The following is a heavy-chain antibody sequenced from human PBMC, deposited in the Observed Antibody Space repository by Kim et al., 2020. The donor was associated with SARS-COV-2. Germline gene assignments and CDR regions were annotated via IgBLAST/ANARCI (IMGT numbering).Heavy chain of an antibody. CDR2: TFYRSKWYN. CDR1: GDSVSSNSAA. V-gene: IGHV6-1*01. Sequence: SQTLSLTCAISGDSVSSNSAAWNWIRQSPSRGLEWLGRTFYRSKWYNDYAESVKSRITVNPDTSKNQFSLQLSFVTPEDTAVYYCVRDHYYYLDVWGKGSTVTVSS. J-gene: IGHJ6*03. CDR3: VRDHYYYLDV.